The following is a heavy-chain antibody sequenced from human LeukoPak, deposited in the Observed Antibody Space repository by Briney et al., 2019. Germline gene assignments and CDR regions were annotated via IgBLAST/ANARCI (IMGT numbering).Heavy chain of an antibody. V-gene: IGHV4-59*12. J-gene: IGHJ5*02. D-gene: IGHD6-6*01. CDR2: IYYTGNT. CDR1: GDFIRNFH. Sequence: SETLSLTCTVSGDFIRNFHWSWIRQPPGKGLEWIGYIYYTGNTIYNPSLKSRVTISVDTSKHQFSLKLSSVTAADTAVYYCARRAQAIAARPRGNWFDPWGQGTLVTVSS. CDR3: ARRAQAIAARPRGNWFDP.